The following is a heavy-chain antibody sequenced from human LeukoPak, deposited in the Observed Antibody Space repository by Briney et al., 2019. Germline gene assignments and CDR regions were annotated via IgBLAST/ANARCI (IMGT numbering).Heavy chain of an antibody. CDR1: GFTFSSYS. CDR3: ARVAPFWSGYYDFDY. D-gene: IGHD3-3*01. J-gene: IGHJ4*02. V-gene: IGHV3-21*01. Sequence: GGSLRLSCAASGFTFSSYSMNWVRQAPGKGLEWVSSISSSSSYIYYADSVKGRFTISRDNAKNSLYLQMNSLRAEDTAVYYCARVAPFWSGYYDFDYWGQGTLVTVSS. CDR2: ISSSSSYI.